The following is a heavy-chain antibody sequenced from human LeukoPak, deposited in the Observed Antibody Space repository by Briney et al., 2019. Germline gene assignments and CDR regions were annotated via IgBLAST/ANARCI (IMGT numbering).Heavy chain of an antibody. CDR3: ARLRGYSYGLDY. V-gene: IGHV3-11*03. Sequence: GSLRLSCAASGFTFSTYAMSWIRQAPGKGLEWVSYISSSRSFTNYADSVKGRFTISRDTAKNSLYLQMNSLRAEDTAVYYCARLRGYSYGLDYWGQGILVTVSS. CDR1: GFTFSTYA. D-gene: IGHD5-18*01. J-gene: IGHJ4*02. CDR2: ISSSRSFT.